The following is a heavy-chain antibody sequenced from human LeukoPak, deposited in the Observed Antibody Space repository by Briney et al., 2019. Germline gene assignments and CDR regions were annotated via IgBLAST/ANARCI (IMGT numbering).Heavy chain of an antibody. CDR3: ARLGYSYASGKDY. D-gene: IGHD5-18*01. J-gene: IGHJ4*02. Sequence: SVKVSCKASGGTFSSYAISWVRQAPGQGLEWMVRIIPIFGTANYAQKFQGRGTITTDESTSTAYMELSSLRSEDTAVYYCARLGYSYASGKDYWGQGTLVTVSS. V-gene: IGHV1-69*05. CDR1: GGTFSSYA. CDR2: IIPIFGTA.